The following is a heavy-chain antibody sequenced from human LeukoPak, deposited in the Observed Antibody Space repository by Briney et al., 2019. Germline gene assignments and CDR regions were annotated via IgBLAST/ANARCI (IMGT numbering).Heavy chain of an antibody. Sequence: PGGSLRLSCAASGFTFSSYWMSWVRQAPGKGLEWVANIKQDGSEKYYVDSVKGRFTISRDNAKNSLYLQMNSLRAEDTAVYYCARVGLGDFWSDWSSGMDVWGQGTTVTVSS. J-gene: IGHJ6*02. CDR3: ARVGLGDFWSDWSSGMDV. V-gene: IGHV3-7*01. D-gene: IGHD3-3*01. CDR2: IKQDGSEK. CDR1: GFTFSSYW.